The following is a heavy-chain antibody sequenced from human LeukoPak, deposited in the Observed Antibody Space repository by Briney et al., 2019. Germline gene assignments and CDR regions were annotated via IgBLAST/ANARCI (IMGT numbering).Heavy chain of an antibody. J-gene: IGHJ2*01. CDR1: GGSISSGGYY. CDR3: ARQSYGYSSSWYAHRWYFDL. D-gene: IGHD6-13*01. CDR2: IYYSGST. V-gene: IGHV4-31*03. Sequence: SETLSLTCTVSGGSISSGGYYWSWIRPHPGKGLEWIGYIYYSGSTYYNPSLKSRVTISVDTSNNQFSLKLSSVTAADTAVYYCARQSYGYSSSWYAHRWYFDLWGRGTLVTVSS.